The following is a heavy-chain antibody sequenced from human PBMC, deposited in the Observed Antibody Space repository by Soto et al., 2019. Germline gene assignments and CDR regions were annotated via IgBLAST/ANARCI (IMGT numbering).Heavy chain of an antibody. CDR3: ARIGSGSRAYYYGMDV. Sequence: QVQLVQSGAEVKKPGASVKVSCKASGYTFTSYAMHWVRQAPGQRLEWMGWINAGNGNTKYSQKFQGRVTITRDTSASTAYMELSSLRSEDTAVYYCARIGSGSRAYYYGMDVWGQGTTVTVSS. J-gene: IGHJ6*02. CDR1: GYTFTSYA. V-gene: IGHV1-3*01. CDR2: INAGNGNT. D-gene: IGHD3-22*01.